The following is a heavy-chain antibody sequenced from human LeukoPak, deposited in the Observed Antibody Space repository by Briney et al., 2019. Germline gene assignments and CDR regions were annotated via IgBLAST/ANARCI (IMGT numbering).Heavy chain of an antibody. CDR3: TKATTRRVPAATIDS. Sequence: GGSLRLSCAASGFIFDDFSMFWVRQVPGKGLEWVSSITWHGRSTAYADSVRGRFTISRDNAKYSLYLQMNSPRPEDTAFYYCTKATTRRVPAATIDSWGQGTLVTVSS. D-gene: IGHD6-13*01. CDR1: GFIFDDFS. V-gene: IGHV3-9*01. CDR2: ITWHGRST. J-gene: IGHJ4*02.